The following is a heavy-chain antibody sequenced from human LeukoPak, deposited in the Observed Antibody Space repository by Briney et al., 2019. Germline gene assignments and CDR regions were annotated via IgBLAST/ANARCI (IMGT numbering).Heavy chain of an antibody. CDR1: GFTFRNSD. V-gene: IGHV3-30*02. D-gene: IGHD6-13*01. CDR2: IQADGGNK. CDR3: AKAAAAGTLIKYYFDY. Sequence: GGSLRLSCAASGFTFRNSDMHWVRQAPGKGPEWVAFIQADGGNKYYADSVKGRFTISRDNSKNTLYLQMNSLRAEDTAVYYCAKAAAAGTLIKYYFDYWGQGTLVTVSS. J-gene: IGHJ4*02.